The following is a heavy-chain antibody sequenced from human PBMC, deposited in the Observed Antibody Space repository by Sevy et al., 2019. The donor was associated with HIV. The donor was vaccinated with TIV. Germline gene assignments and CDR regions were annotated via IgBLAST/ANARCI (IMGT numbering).Heavy chain of an antibody. V-gene: IGHV1-18*01. Sequence: ASVKVSCKASGYTFTRYGITWVRQAPGQGLQWMGWSSAYNGTTNYAQKLQGRVTMTTDTSTSTAYMELRSLRSDDTAVYYCARDRNSYDSSGYPKGFDVWGQGTTVTVSS. J-gene: IGHJ6*02. CDR3: ARDRNSYDSSGYPKGFDV. D-gene: IGHD3-22*01. CDR1: GYTFTRYG. CDR2: SSAYNGTT.